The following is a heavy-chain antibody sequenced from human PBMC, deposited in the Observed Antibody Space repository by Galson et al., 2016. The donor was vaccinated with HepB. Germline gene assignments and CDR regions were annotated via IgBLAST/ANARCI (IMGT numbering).Heavy chain of an antibody. Sequence: SLRLSCAASGFTFGTYWMTWVRQAPGKGLEWVANIKYDGSERTTVDSLKGRFTIPRDNSKDTLYLQMNSLRAEDTAVYYCARGAKEQVDVDGGGNYFAYWGQGTLVTVSS. J-gene: IGHJ4*02. CDR2: IKYDGSER. D-gene: IGHD6-6*01. V-gene: IGHV3-7*01. CDR1: GFTFGTYW. CDR3: ARGAKEQVDVDGGGNYFAY.